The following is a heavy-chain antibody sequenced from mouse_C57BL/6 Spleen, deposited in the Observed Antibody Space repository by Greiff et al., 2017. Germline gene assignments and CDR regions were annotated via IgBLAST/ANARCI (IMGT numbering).Heavy chain of an antibody. CDR3: YYDEEYFYY. D-gene: IGHD2-4*01. CDR1: GYTFTDYY. CDR2: INPNNGGT. Sequence: EVQLQQSGPELVKPGASVKISCKASGYTFTDYYMNWVKRSHGKSLEWIGDINPNNGGTSYNQKFKGKATLTVDKSSSTAYMELRSLTSEDSAVYYCYYDEEYFYYWGQGTTLTVSS. J-gene: IGHJ2*01. V-gene: IGHV1-26*01.